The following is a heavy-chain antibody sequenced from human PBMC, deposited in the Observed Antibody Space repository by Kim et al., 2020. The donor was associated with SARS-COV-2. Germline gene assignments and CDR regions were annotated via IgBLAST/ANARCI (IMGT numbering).Heavy chain of an antibody. D-gene: IGHD3-22*01. V-gene: IGHV3-21*01. CDR2: ISSSSSYI. CDR3: ASSRGYYDSSGQGVFDY. CDR1: GFTFSSYS. J-gene: IGHJ4*01. Sequence: GGSLRLSCAASGFTFSSYSMNWVRQAPGKRLEWVSSISSSSSYIYYADSVKGRFTISRDNAKNSLFLHMNSLRAEDTALYYCASSRGYYDSSGQGVFDY.